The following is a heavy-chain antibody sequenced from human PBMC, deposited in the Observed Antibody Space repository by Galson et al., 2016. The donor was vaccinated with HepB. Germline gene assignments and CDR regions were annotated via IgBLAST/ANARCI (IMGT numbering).Heavy chain of an antibody. D-gene: IGHD3-10*01. V-gene: IGHV1-2*02. J-gene: IGHJ5*02. CDR3: ARAAREEWFGGENWFDP. Sequence: SVKVSCKASGYSFTGYYIHWVRQAPGQGLEWMGWINPDSGGTNSAQKFQGRVTLTRHTSTSTAYMEVSRLRSDDTAVFFCARAAREEWFGGENWFDPWGQGTLVTVSS. CDR2: INPDSGGT. CDR1: GYSFTGYY.